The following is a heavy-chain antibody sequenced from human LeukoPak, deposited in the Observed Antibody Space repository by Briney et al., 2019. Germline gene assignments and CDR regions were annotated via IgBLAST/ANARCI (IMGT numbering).Heavy chain of an antibody. CDR1: GGSFSGYY. CDR3: ARGTGERYYYYYMDV. J-gene: IGHJ6*03. CDR2: INHSGST. Sequence: SETLSLTCAVYGGSFSGYYWSWIRQPPGKGLEWIGEINHSGSTNYNPSLKSRVTISVDTSKNQFSLKLSSVTAADTAVYYCARGTGERYYYYYMDVWGKGTTVTVSS. D-gene: IGHD7-27*01. V-gene: IGHV4-34*01.